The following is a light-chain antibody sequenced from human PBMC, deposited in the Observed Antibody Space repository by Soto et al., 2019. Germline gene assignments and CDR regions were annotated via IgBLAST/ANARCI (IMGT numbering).Light chain of an antibody. CDR3: QQYGSSPLFT. CDR1: QSVSSSY. Sequence: EIVLMQSPGTLSLSPGERATLSCRASQSVSSSYLAWYQQKPGQAPRLLIYGASSRATGIPDRFSGSGSGTDFTLTISRLEPEDFAVYYCQQYGSSPLFTFGPGT. V-gene: IGKV3-20*01. CDR2: GAS. J-gene: IGKJ3*01.